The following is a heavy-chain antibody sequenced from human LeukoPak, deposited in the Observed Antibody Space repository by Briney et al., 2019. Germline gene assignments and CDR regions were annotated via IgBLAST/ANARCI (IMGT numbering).Heavy chain of an antibody. CDR1: GGSISSYY. CDR3: ARDSSSSYYTFAY. V-gene: IGHV4-59*01. Sequence: PSETLSLTCTVSGGSISSYYWSWIRQPPGKGLEWIGYIYYSGGTNYNPSLKSRVTISVDTSKNQFSLKLRSVTAADTALYYCARDSSSSYYTFAYWCQGTQVTVSS. J-gene: IGHJ4*02. D-gene: IGHD3-22*01. CDR2: IYYSGGT.